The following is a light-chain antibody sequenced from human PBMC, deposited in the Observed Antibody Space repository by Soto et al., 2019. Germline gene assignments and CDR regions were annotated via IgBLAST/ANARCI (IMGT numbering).Light chain of an antibody. CDR2: EDN. Sequence: NFMLTQPHSVSESPGKTVTISCTGSSGSIASNYVQWYQQRPGSAPTTVIYEDNQRPSGVPDRFSGSIDSSPNSASLTISGLKTEDEADYYCQSYDSYSVVFGGGTKLTVL. J-gene: IGLJ2*01. CDR1: SGSIASNY. CDR3: QSYDSYSVV. V-gene: IGLV6-57*02.